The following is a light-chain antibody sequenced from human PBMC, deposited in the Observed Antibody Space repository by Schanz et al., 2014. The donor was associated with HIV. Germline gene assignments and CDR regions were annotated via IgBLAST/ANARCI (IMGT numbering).Light chain of an antibody. Sequence: QSALTQPASVSGSPGQSITISCTGTSSDVGGYNYVSWYQQHPGKAPKLMIYDVSERPSGVPDRFSGSKSGNTASLTVSGLQAEDEADYYCSSHTRRNTLDVFGTGTKLTVL. J-gene: IGLJ1*01. CDR1: SSDVGGYNY. CDR3: SSHTRRNTLDV. CDR2: DVS. V-gene: IGLV2-14*03.